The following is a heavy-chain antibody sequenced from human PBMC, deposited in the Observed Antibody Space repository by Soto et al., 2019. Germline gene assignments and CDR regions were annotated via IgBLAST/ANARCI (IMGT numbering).Heavy chain of an antibody. Sequence: PGGSLRLSCAASGFTFSSYAMSWVRQAPGKGLEWVSAISGSGGSTYYADSVKGRFTISRDNSKNTLYLQMNSLRAEDTAVYYCAKGAYGDYVGISDAFDIWGQGTMVTVSS. V-gene: IGHV3-23*01. D-gene: IGHD4-17*01. CDR1: GFTFSSYA. CDR2: ISGSGGST. CDR3: AKGAYGDYVGISDAFDI. J-gene: IGHJ3*02.